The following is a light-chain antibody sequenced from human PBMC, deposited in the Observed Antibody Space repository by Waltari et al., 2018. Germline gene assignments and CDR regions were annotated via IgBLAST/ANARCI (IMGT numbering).Light chain of an antibody. CDR2: DDR. V-gene: IGLV3-21*04. CDR1: NIGTKS. CDR3: QVWDSSSDPVI. Sequence: SYVLTQTPSVSVAPRKTARITCGGDNIGTKSVHWYQQKPGQAPVLVIYDDRYRASGIPERNSGSNSGNTATLTISRVEAGDEADYYCQVWDSSSDPVIFGGGTKLTVL. J-gene: IGLJ2*01.